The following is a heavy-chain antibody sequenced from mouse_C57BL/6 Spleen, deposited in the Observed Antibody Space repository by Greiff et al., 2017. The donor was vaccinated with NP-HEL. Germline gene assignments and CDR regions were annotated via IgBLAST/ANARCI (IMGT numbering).Heavy chain of an antibody. CDR1: GYTFTSYW. V-gene: IGHV1-64*01. D-gene: IGHD1-1*01. Sequence: QVQLQQPGAELVKPGASVKLSCKASGYTFTSYWMHWVKQRPGQGLEWIGMIHPNSGSTNYNEKFKSKATLTVDKSSSPAYMQLSSLTSEDSAVYYCARRGSSYFAYWGQGTLVTVAA. CDR3: ARRGSSYFAY. CDR2: IHPNSGST. J-gene: IGHJ3*01.